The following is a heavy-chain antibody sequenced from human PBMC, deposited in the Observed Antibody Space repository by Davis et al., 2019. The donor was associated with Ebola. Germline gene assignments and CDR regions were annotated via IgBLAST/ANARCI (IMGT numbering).Heavy chain of an antibody. D-gene: IGHD3-3*01. J-gene: IGHJ4*02. CDR2: IDPSDSYT. V-gene: IGHV5-10-1*01. CDR1: GYSFTSYW. Sequence: GESLKISCKGSGYSFTSYWISWVRQMPGKGLEWMGRIDPSDSYTNYSPSFQGHVTISADKSITTAYLQWSSLKASDTAMYYCARFLEWKADYWGQGTLVTVAS. CDR3: ARFLEWKADY.